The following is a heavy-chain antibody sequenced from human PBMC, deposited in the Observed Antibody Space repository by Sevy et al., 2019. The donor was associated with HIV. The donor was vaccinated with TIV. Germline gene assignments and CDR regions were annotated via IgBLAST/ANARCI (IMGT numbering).Heavy chain of an antibody. V-gene: IGHV4-38-2*01. Sequence: SDTLSLTCAVSGYSISSGYYWGWIRQPPGKGLEWIGSIYHSGSTYYNPSLKSRVTISVDTSKNQFSLKLSSVTAADTAVYYCARAGTLYYYYYIDVWGKGTTVTVSS. CDR2: IYHSGST. J-gene: IGHJ6*03. CDR1: GYSISSGYY. CDR3: ARAGTLYYYYYIDV. D-gene: IGHD1-26*01.